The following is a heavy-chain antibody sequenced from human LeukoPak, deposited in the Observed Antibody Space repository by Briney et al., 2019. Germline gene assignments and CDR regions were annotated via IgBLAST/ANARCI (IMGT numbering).Heavy chain of an antibody. CDR1: GGSISSYY. CDR2: IYYSGST. J-gene: IGHJ4*02. Sequence: PSETLSLTCTVPGGSISSYYWSWIRQPPGKGLEWFGSIYYSGSTNYNPSLKSRVTISVDTSKNQFSLKLSSVTAADTAVYYCARGGFGSAGDYWGQGTLVTVSS. D-gene: IGHD2-15*01. V-gene: IGHV4-59*01. CDR3: ARGGFGSAGDY.